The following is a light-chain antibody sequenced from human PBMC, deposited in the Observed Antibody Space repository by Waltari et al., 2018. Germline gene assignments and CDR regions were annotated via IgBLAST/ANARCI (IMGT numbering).Light chain of an antibody. CDR1: ASNIGNNV. CDR3: AAWDDSLNGRWV. Sequence: QPVLTQPPSASGTPGHTVTISCSGGASNIGNNVVNWYQQLPGTAPKLGIYRNDRRPSGVPDRFAGSKSGTSAALAISGLQSEDEADYYCAAWDDSLNGRWVFGGGTKVTVL. J-gene: IGLJ3*02. CDR2: RND. V-gene: IGLV1-44*01.